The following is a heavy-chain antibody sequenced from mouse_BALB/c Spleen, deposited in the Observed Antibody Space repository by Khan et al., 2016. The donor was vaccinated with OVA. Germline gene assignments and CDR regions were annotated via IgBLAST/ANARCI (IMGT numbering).Heavy chain of an antibody. V-gene: IGHV9-3-1*01. CDR1: GYTFTNYG. CDR3: ARSNSYWYFEV. D-gene: IGHD4-1*02. Sequence: QIQLVQSGPELKKPGETVKISCKASGYTFTNYGMNWVKQAPGKGLKWMGWINTYTGEPTYANDFTGRFAFSLETSASTAYLQINNLKNEYTATXFCARSNSYWYFEVWGAGTTVTVSS. CDR2: INTYTGEP. J-gene: IGHJ1*01.